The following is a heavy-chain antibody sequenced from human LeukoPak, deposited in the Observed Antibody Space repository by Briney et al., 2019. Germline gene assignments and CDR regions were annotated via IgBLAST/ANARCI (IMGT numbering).Heavy chain of an antibody. V-gene: IGHV1-18*01. CDR1: GYTFSNYA. Sequence: ASVKVSCKASGYTFSNYALTWVRQAPGQGLEWMGRISTYTGNSDYAQKFQDRVSMTTDTATSTAYMELMNLNFDDTALYYCARTMTTMTTHGELDFWGQGTLVTVSS. J-gene: IGHJ4*02. D-gene: IGHD4-17*01. CDR2: ISTYTGNS. CDR3: ARTMTTMTTHGELDF.